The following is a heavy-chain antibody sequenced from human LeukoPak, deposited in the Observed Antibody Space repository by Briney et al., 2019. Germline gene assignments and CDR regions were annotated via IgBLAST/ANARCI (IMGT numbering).Heavy chain of an antibody. J-gene: IGHJ4*02. CDR2: IISDGSSI. V-gene: IGHV3-74*01. D-gene: IGHD1-26*01. CDR3: ASGRGVSYDY. Sequence: GGSLRLSCAASGFTFSSYWMHWVRQVPGKGLVWASRIISDGSSISYADSVKGRFTISRDNAKNTLFLQMNSLRAEDTAVYYCASGRGVSYDYWGQGTLVTVSS. CDR1: GFTFSSYW.